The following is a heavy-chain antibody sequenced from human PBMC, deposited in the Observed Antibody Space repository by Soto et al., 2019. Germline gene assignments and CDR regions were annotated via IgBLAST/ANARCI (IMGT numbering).Heavy chain of an antibody. CDR2: ISGSGGST. CDR3: AKAGLGGGHYYYGSGSYCHFDY. V-gene: IGHV3-23*01. D-gene: IGHD3-10*01. CDR1: GFTFSSYA. J-gene: IGHJ4*02. Sequence: EVQLLESGGGLVQPGGSLRLSCAASGFTFSSYAMSWVRQAPGKGLEWVSAISGSGGSTYYADSVKGRFTISRDNSKNTLYLQMNSLRAEDTAVYYCAKAGLGGGHYYYGSGSYCHFDYWGQGTLVTVSS.